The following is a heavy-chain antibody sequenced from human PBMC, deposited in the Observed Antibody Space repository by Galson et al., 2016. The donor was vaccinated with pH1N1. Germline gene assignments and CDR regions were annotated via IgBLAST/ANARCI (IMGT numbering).Heavy chain of an antibody. CDR2: IIPIFGAA. J-gene: IGHJ6*03. CDR3: ASPPPSSGHLNYYYYMDV. D-gene: IGHD3-3*01. V-gene: IGHV1-69*06. CDR1: GDTLDRYA. Sequence: SVKVSCKASGDTLDRYAISWVRQAPGQGLEWMGGIIPIFGAATYSQKFQGRVTITVDKSTSTAYMELSSLRSEDTAVYYCASPPPSSGHLNYYYYMDVWGQGTPVTVS.